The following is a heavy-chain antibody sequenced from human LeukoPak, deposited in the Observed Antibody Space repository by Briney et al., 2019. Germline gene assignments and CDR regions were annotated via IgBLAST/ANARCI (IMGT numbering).Heavy chain of an antibody. D-gene: IGHD3-10*01. CDR3: AGMVRGVISMASDY. CDR2: IYHSGST. J-gene: IGHJ4*02. V-gene: IGHV4-30-2*01. CDR1: GGSISSGGYS. Sequence: SQTLSLTCAVSGGSISSGGYSWSWIRQPPGKGLEWIGYIYHSGSTYYNPSLKSRVTISVDRSKNQFSLKLSSVTAADTAVYYCAGMVRGVISMASDYWGQGTLVTVSS.